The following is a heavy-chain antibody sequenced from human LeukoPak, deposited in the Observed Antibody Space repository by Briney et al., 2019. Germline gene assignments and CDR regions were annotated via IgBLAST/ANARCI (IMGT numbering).Heavy chain of an antibody. V-gene: IGHV1-18*01. J-gene: IGHJ4*02. CDR2: ISAYNGNT. CDR1: GYTFTSYG. D-gene: IGHD4-17*01. Sequence: ASVKVSCKASGYTFTSYGISWVRQAPGQGLEWMGWISAYNGNTNYAQKLQGRVTMTTDTSTSTAYMELRSLRSDDTAVYYCARVTWDYAEIEATRLDYWGQGTLVTVSS. CDR3: ARVTWDYAEIEATRLDY.